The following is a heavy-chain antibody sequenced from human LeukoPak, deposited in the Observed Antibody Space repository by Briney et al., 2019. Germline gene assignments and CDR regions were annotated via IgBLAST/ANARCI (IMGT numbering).Heavy chain of an antibody. D-gene: IGHD4-23*01. J-gene: IGHJ4*02. CDR3: ARGWLADTTVVTPYNY. CDR2: VTPMFGTS. CDR1: GGTFSSYD. Sequence: SVKVSCKASGGTFSSYDFSWVRQAPGQGLEWMGGVTPMFGTSKHAQKFQGRVTITAVESLRTVYMELSSLRSEDTAVYYCARGWLADTTVVTPYNYWGQGTLVTVSS. V-gene: IGHV1-69*13.